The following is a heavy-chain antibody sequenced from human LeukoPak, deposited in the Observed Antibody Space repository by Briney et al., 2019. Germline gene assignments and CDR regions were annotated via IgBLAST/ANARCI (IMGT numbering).Heavy chain of an antibody. CDR1: GFTFSSYA. Sequence: GGSLRLSCAASGFTFSSYAMHWVRQAPGKGLEWVAVISYDGSNKYYADSVKGRFTISRDNSKNTLYLQMNSLRAEDTAVYYCARTDGVVIYYHYMDVWGKGTTVTVSS. V-gene: IGHV3-30*04. D-gene: IGHD3-3*01. CDR3: ARTDGVVIYYHYMDV. J-gene: IGHJ6*03. CDR2: ISYDGSNK.